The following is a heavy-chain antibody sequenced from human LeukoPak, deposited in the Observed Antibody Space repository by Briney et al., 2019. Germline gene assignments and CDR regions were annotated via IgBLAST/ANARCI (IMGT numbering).Heavy chain of an antibody. V-gene: IGHV4-34*01. CDR1: GGSFSGYY. CDR2: INHSGST. Sequence: SETLSLTCAVYGGSFSGYYWNWIRQPPGKGLEWIGEINHSGSTHYNPSLKSRVTMLVDTSKNQFSMKLSSVTAADTAVYYCARDETTPLPGAYWGQGTLVTVSS. D-gene: IGHD4-17*01. J-gene: IGHJ4*02. CDR3: ARDETTPLPGAY.